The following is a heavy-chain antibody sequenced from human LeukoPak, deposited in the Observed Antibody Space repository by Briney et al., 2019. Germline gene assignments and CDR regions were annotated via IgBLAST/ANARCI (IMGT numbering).Heavy chain of an antibody. V-gene: IGHV6-1*01. CDR3: ARDSRKPYCSGGSCYSRQNWFDP. Sequence: SQTLSLTRAISGDSVSSNSAAWNWIRQSPSRGLEWLGRTYYRSKWYNDYAVSVKSRITINPDTSKNQFSLQLNSVTPEDTAVYYCARDSRKPYCSGGSCYSRQNWFDPWGQGTLVTVSS. CDR2: TYYRSKWYN. CDR1: GDSVSSNSAA. D-gene: IGHD2-15*01. J-gene: IGHJ5*02.